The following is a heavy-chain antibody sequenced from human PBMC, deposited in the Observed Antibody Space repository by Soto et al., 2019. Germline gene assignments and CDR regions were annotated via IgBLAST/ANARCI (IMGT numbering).Heavy chain of an antibody. CDR1: GGSISSYD. CDR3: ARNSGYRRAFDY. J-gene: IGHJ4*02. D-gene: IGHD5-12*01. V-gene: IGHV4-59*08. CDR2: IYYSGST. Sequence: PPETLSLTCTVSGGSISSYDWSWIRQPPGKGLEWIGYIYYSGSTNYNPSLKSRVTISVDTSKNQFSLKLSSVTDADTAVYYCARNSGYRRAFDYWGQGPLVTVSS.